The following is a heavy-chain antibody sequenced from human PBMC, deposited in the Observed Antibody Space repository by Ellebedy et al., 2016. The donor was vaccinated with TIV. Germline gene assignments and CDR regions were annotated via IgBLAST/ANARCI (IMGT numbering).Heavy chain of an antibody. CDR2: IYYSGST. V-gene: IGHV4-31*03. CDR3: ARDNRGQQLVSWWFDP. CDR1: GGSISSGGYY. J-gene: IGHJ5*02. D-gene: IGHD6-13*01. Sequence: SETLSLTXTVSGGSISSGGYYWSWIRQHPGKGLEWIGYIYYSGSTYYNPSLKSRVTISVDTSKNQFSLKLSSVTAADTAVYYCARDNRGQQLVSWWFDPWGQGTLVTVSS.